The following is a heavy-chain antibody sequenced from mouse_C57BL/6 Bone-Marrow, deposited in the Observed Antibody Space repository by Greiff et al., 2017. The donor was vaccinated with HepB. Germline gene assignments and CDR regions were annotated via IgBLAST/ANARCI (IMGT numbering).Heavy chain of an antibody. D-gene: IGHD1-1*01. CDR3: ARGGLLPPFDY. CDR1: GYAFTNYL. V-gene: IGHV1-54*01. Sequence: VQLQQSGAELVRPGTSVKVSCKASGYAFTNYLIEWVKQRPGQGLEWIGVINPGSGGTNYNEKFKGKATLTADKYSSNAYMQLSSLTSDDSAVYFCARGGLLPPFDYWGQGTTLTVSS. CDR2: INPGSGGT. J-gene: IGHJ2*01.